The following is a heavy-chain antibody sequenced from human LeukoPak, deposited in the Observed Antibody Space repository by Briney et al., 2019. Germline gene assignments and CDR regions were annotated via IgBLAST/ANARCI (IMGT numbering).Heavy chain of an antibody. J-gene: IGHJ4*02. CDR2: ISSESTYI. Sequence: GGSLRLSCAASGFTFSDYSMNWVRQAPGMGLEWVSSISSESTYILYADSVKGRFTISRDNAKNSLYLQMDSLRAEDTAVYYCARFETVAAKPFEYWGQGALVTVSS. D-gene: IGHD6-19*01. V-gene: IGHV3-21*01. CDR3: ARFETVAAKPFEY. CDR1: GFTFSDYS.